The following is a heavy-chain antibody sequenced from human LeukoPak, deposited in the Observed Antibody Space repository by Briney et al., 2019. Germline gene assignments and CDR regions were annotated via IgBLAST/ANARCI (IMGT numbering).Heavy chain of an antibody. CDR1: VFTFSSYW. V-gene: IGHV3-74*01. J-gene: IGHJ4*02. Sequence: GGSLRLSCAASVFTFSSYWMYWVRQAPGKGLVWVSRISGDGSSTHYADSVKGRFTISRDNAKNTLSLQMNSLRAEDTAVYYCARDDSGSSGYWGQGTLVAVSS. CDR2: ISGDGSST. CDR3: ARDDSGSSGY. D-gene: IGHD1-26*01.